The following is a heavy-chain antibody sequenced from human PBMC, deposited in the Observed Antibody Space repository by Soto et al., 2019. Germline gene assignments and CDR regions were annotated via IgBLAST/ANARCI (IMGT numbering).Heavy chain of an antibody. V-gene: IGHV3-23*01. CDR3: AKGPGGYSSSWYPSPPDY. CDR2: ISGSGGST. CDR1: GFTFSSYA. D-gene: IGHD6-13*01. J-gene: IGHJ4*02. Sequence: EVQLLESGGGLVQPGGSLRLSCAASGFTFSSYAMSWVRQAPGKGLEWVSAISGSGGSTYYADSVKGRFAISRDNSKNTLYLQMNSLRAEDTAVYYCAKGPGGYSSSWYPSPPDYWGQGTLVTVSS.